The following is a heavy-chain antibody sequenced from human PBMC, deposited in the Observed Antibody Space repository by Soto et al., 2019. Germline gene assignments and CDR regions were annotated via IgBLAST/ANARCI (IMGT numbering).Heavy chain of an antibody. Sequence: PGGSLRLSCAASGFTFSSYAMSWVRQAPGKGLEWVSAISGSGGSTYYADSVKGRFTISRDNSKNTLYLQMNSLRAEDTAVYYCANEKSGVATILVGLDYWGQGTLVTVSS. CDR3: ANEKSGVATILVGLDY. J-gene: IGHJ4*02. D-gene: IGHD5-12*01. CDR2: ISGSGGST. V-gene: IGHV3-23*01. CDR1: GFTFSSYA.